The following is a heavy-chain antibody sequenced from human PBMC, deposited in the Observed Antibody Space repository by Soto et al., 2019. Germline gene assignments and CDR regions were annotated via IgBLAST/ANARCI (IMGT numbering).Heavy chain of an antibody. CDR3: TKTGDLAAFDI. CDR1: GFTLSGSA. V-gene: IGHV3-73*01. D-gene: IGHD7-27*01. CDR2: IRSKVNSYAT. J-gene: IGHJ3*02. Sequence: LRLSCAASGFTLSGSAMHWVRQASGKGLEWVGRIRSKVNSYATAYAASVKGRFTISRDDSKNTAYLQMNSLKTEDTAVYYCTKTGDLAAFDIWGQGTMVTVSS.